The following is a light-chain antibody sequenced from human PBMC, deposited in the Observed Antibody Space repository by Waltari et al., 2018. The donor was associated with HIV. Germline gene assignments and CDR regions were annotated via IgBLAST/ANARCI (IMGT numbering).Light chain of an antibody. CDR3: QSTDYDGTWV. J-gene: IGLJ3*02. Sequence: SSDLTQTPSVSVSPGQTARINCSRGALPKKYSSWYRQKAGQAPMLLIFKDIERPSGIPERISGSGSGTGVTLTISDVQAEDEGDYFCQSTDYDGTWVFGGGTKLTVL. V-gene: IGLV3-25*03. CDR1: ALPKKY. CDR2: KDI.